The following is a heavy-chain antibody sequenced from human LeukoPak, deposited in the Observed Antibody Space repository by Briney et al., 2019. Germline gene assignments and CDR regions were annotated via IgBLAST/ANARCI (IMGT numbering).Heavy chain of an antibody. V-gene: IGHV4-59*08. J-gene: IGHJ5*02. Sequence: KPSETLSLTCTVSGGSISSYYWSWIRQPPGKGLEWIGYIYYSGSTNYNPSLKSRVTISVDTSKNQFSLKLSSVTAADTAVYYCARQDLSSRWFDPRGQGTLVTVSS. CDR1: GGSISSYY. CDR3: ARQDLSSRWFDP. D-gene: IGHD6-6*01. CDR2: IYYSGST.